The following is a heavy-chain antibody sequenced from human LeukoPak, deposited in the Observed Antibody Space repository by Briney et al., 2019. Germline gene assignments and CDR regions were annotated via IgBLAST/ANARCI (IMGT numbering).Heavy chain of an antibody. D-gene: IGHD6-13*01. Sequence: KSSETLSLTCTVSGGSISSYYWSWIRQPPGKGLEWIGYIYYSGSTKYNPSLKSRVTISVDTSKSQFSLKLTSVTAADTAVYYCARETAAGTDGAFDIWGQGTMVTVSS. CDR3: ARETAAGTDGAFDI. J-gene: IGHJ3*02. CDR2: IYYSGST. CDR1: GGSISSYY. V-gene: IGHV4-59*12.